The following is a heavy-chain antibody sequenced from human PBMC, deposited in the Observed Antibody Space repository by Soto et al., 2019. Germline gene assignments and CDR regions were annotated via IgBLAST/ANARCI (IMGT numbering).Heavy chain of an antibody. CDR2: INAGNGRE. CDR1: GYTFTSYT. CDR3: AGGGGWVGEASFDT. J-gene: IGHJ4*02. V-gene: IGHV1-3*01. D-gene: IGHD3-10*01. Sequence: QVQLEQSGAEVKKPGASVKVSCQTSGYTFTSYTLHWVRQAPGQGLEWLGWINAGNGREKYSQRFRDRVSLSTDRPTSTALMEIRDLRSEDTAVYYWAGGGGWVGEASFDTWGQGTLVIVSS.